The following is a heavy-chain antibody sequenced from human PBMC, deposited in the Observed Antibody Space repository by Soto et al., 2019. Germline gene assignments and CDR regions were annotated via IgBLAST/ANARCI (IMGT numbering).Heavy chain of an antibody. D-gene: IGHD2-2*01. V-gene: IGHV3-9*01. CDR3: VKASGAGFVVVPATMRRAYCKLDS. CDR2: LNWNSAKV. J-gene: IGHJ5*01. CDR1: GFTFDDYA. Sequence: ESGGGLVQPGRSLRLSCATSGFTFDDYAMHWVRQAPGKGLEWVAGLNWNSAKVGYADSVKGRCTISRDNAKNSLHLQLNSLRTEDTALYYCVKASGAGFVVVPATMRRAYCKLDSWGQGTLVTVSS.